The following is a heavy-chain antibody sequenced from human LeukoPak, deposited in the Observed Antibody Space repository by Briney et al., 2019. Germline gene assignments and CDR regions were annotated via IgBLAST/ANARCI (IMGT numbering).Heavy chain of an antibody. V-gene: IGHV4-59*01. CDR2: IYYSGST. Sequence: SETLSLTCTVSGGSISSYYWSWIRQPPGKGLEWIGYIYYSGSTNYNPSLKSRVTISVDTSKNQFSLKLSSVTAADTAVYYCARGLRYFDPPDYWGQGTLVTVSS. CDR3: ARGLRYFDPPDY. D-gene: IGHD3-9*01. CDR1: GGSISSYY. J-gene: IGHJ4*02.